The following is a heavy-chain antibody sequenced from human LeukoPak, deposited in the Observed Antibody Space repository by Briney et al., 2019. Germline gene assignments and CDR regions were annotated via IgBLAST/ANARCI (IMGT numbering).Heavy chain of an antibody. V-gene: IGHV3-21*01. CDR1: GSTFSSYS. CDR3: ARVGFSSAWFPDLGY. D-gene: IGHD6-19*01. J-gene: IGHJ4*02. CDR2: INSNSKHI. Sequence: GGSLGLSCAASGSTFSSYSINWVRQAPGKGLEWLSSINSNSKHIYYADSVKGRFTISRDNAKNSVYLQMNSLRAEETAIYYCARVGFSSAWFPDLGYWGQGTLVTVSS.